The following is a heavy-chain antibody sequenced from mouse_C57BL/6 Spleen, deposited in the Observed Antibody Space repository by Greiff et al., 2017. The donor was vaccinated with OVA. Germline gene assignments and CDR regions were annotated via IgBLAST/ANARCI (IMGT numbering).Heavy chain of an antibody. Sequence: QVQLQQPGAELVKPGASVQMSCKASGYTFTSYWITWVKQRPGQGLEWIGDIYPGSGSTNYNEKFKGKATLTVDTSSSTAYMQLSSLTSEDSAVYYCAREAPYYSNSVFAYWGQGTLVAVSA. CDR1: GYTFTSYW. J-gene: IGHJ3*01. D-gene: IGHD2-5*01. CDR2: IYPGSGST. CDR3: AREAPYYSNSVFAY. V-gene: IGHV1-55*01.